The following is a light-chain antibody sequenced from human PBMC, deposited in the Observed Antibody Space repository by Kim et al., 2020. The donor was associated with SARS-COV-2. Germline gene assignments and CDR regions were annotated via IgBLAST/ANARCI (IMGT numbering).Light chain of an antibody. J-gene: IGKJ5*01. Sequence: SEENATHAYRASRRITSNYLAWYQQKPGQAPRLLIYIAYPRATGIPYRFSGSGSGTEFTLTISRLEPEDFAVYYCHQYGSSPSTFGQGTRLEIK. V-gene: IGKV3-20*01. CDR2: IAY. CDR3: HQYGSSPST. CDR1: RRITSNY.